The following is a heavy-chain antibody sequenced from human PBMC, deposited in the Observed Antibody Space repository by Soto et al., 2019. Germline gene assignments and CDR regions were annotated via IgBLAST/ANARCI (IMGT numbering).Heavy chain of an antibody. V-gene: IGHV3-23*01. CDR2: VSGSGSRT. Sequence: EVQLLESGGGLVQPGGSLRLSCAASGFMFSSYVMSWVRQAPGKGLEWVSGVSGSGSRTYYADSVKGRFSISRDNSRNTLYPQLNSLRAEDTAVYYCAVLTTVTDADYWGQGTLVTVPS. D-gene: IGHD4-17*01. CDR3: AVLTTVTDADY. J-gene: IGHJ4*02. CDR1: GFMFSSYV.